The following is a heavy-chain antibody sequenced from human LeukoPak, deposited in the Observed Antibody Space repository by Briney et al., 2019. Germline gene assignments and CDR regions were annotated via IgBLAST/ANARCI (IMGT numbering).Heavy chain of an antibody. CDR2: ISGSGGST. CDR3: AKSRGRQWLGPDY. Sequence: GGSLRLSCAASGFTFSSYAVSWVRQAPGKGLEWVSAISGSGGSTYYADSVKGRFAISRDTPKNTLYLQMNSLRDEDTAVYYCAKSRGRQWLGPDYWGQGTLVTVSP. J-gene: IGHJ4*02. V-gene: IGHV3-23*01. D-gene: IGHD6-19*01. CDR1: GFTFSSYA.